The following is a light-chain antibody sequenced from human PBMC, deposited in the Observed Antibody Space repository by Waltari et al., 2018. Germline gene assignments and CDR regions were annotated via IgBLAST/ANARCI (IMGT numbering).Light chain of an antibody. CDR2: DAA. J-gene: IGKJ2*01. CDR3: QQRSNWHT. V-gene: IGKV3-11*01. CDR1: QNVGNS. Sequence: ENVLTQSPATLSLSPGEAATLSCRASQNVGNSLAWYQHKPGQAPRLLIYDAANRASGIPARFSGSGSGTDFTLTISSLEPDDFAVYYCQQRSNWHTFGQGTRLEIK.